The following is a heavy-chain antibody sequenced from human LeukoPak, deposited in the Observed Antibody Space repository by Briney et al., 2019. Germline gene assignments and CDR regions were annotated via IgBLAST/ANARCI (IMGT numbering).Heavy chain of an antibody. CDR2: IYSGGST. CDR1: GFTVSSNY. J-gene: IGHJ6*02. D-gene: IGHD3-3*01. V-gene: IGHV3-53*01. CDR3: ARGLDFWSGYSHGMDV. Sequence: GGSLRLSCAASGFTVSSNYMSWVRQAPGKGLEWVSVIYSGGSTYYADSVKGRFTISRDNSKNTLYLQMNSLRAEDTAVYCCARGLDFWSGYSHGMDVWGQGTTVTVSS.